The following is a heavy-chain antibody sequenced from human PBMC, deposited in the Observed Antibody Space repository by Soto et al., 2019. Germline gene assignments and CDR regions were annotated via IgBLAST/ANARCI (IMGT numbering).Heavy chain of an antibody. J-gene: IGHJ4*02. D-gene: IGHD2-2*02. CDR1: GFTVSSNY. CDR2: IYSGGST. V-gene: IGHV3-53*01. Sequence: GGSLSLSCAASGFTVSSNYMSWVRQAPGKGLEWVSVIYSGGSTYYADSVKGRFTISRDNSKNTLYLQMNSLRAEDTAVYYCAAFRYCSSTSCYNDGWFDYWGQGTLVTVSS. CDR3: AAFRYCSSTSCYNDGWFDY.